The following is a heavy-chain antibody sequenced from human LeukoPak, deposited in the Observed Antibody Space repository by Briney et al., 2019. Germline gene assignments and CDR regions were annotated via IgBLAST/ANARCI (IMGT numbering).Heavy chain of an antibody. D-gene: IGHD4-17*01. V-gene: IGHV4-30-2*01. CDR2: TYHSGTT. CDR3: ARSMVTRPYGMDV. Sequence: SETLSLTCAVSGGSISSGGYSWSWIRQPPGKGLEWIAYTYHSGTTYYNPSLESRVTISVDRSKNQFSLKLSSVTAADTAVYYCARSMVTRPYGMDVWGQGTTVTVSS. J-gene: IGHJ6*02. CDR1: GGSISSGGYS.